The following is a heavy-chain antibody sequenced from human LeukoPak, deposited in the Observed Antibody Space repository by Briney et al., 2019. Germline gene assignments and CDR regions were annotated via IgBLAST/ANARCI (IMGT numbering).Heavy chain of an antibody. D-gene: IGHD6-19*01. Sequence: PGGSLRLSCAASGFTFSNYYMSWIRQAPGKGLVWVSYISSHSSNKEYADSVKGRFTISRDNSKNSLYLQMNSLRAEDTAVYYCARDFNRWLVLYYFDYWGQGTLVTVSS. V-gene: IGHV3-11*04. CDR2: ISSHSSNK. J-gene: IGHJ4*02. CDR1: GFTFSNYY. CDR3: ARDFNRWLVLYYFDY.